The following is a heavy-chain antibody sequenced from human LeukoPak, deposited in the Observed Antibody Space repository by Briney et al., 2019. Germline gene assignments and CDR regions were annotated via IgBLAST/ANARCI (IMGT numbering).Heavy chain of an antibody. CDR1: GFTFSNYW. D-gene: IGHD5/OR15-5a*01. CDR3: AIFVFEEGPK. Sequence: GGSLRLSCAASGFTFSNYWMHWVRQAPGKGLVWVSRIESDGSSTNYADFVQGRFTISRDNARNTVYLQMNSLRVEDTAVYYCAIFVFEEGPKWGQGTLVTVSS. J-gene: IGHJ4*02. CDR2: IESDGSST. V-gene: IGHV3-74*01.